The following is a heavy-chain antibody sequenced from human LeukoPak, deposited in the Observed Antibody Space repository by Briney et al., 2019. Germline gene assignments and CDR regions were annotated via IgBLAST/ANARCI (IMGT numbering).Heavy chain of an antibody. J-gene: IGHJ4*02. CDR3: ARALFNYDSSGLTY. CDR1: RFTFSSYG. D-gene: IGHD3-22*01. Sequence: GRSLRLSCAASRFTFSSYGMHWVRQAPGKGLEWVALIWYDGSNKYYADSVKGRFTISRDNSKNTLYLQMNSLRAEDTAVYYCARALFNYDSSGLTYWGQGTLVTVSS. CDR2: IWYDGSNK. V-gene: IGHV3-33*01.